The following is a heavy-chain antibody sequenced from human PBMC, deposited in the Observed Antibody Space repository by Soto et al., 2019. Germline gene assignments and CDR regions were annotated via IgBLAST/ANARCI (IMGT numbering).Heavy chain of an antibody. Sequence: QVQLVQSGTDVKKPGASVKVSCKTSGYTFSDYGISWVRQAPGQGLEWMGWISAKNGNTNFAQKFQGRVTMTTDTSTTTVYMELRSLKADDTAVYYCAREPPETPPDYWGQGTLVTVSS. J-gene: IGHJ4*02. CDR2: ISAKNGNT. CDR1: GYTFSDYG. CDR3: AREPPETPPDY. V-gene: IGHV1-18*01.